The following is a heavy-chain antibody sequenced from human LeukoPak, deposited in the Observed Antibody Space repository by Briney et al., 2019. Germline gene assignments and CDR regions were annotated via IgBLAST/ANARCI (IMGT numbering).Heavy chain of an antibody. CDR1: RFTFSSYA. J-gene: IGHJ4*02. CDR2: ISYDGSNK. D-gene: IGHD6-13*01. Sequence: GGSLRLSCAASRFTFSSYAMHWVRQAPGKGLEWVAVISYDGSNKYYADSVKGRFTISRDNSKNTLYLQMNSLRAEDTAVYYCARDTPSIAAAGILDYWGQGTLVTVSS. CDR3: ARDTPSIAAAGILDY. V-gene: IGHV3-30-3*01.